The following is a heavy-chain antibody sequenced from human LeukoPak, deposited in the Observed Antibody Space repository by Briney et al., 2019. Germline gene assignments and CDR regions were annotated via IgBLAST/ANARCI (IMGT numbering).Heavy chain of an antibody. D-gene: IGHD6-19*01. V-gene: IGHV3-30*02. CDR1: GFTFRSYG. CDR3: ARQVAAYVLKLGYYFDY. J-gene: IGHJ4*02. CDR2: IRFDGSNK. Sequence: GGSLRLSCAASGFTFRSYGMHWVRQTPGKGLEWVAFIRFDGSNKYYADSVRGRFTISRDNAKNSLYLQMNSLRAEDTAVYYCARQVAAYVLKLGYYFDYWGQGTLVTVSS.